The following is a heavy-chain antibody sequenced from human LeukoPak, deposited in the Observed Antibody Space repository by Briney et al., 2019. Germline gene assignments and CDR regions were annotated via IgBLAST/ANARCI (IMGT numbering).Heavy chain of an antibody. CDR2: ISSSDSTI. CDR3: ASEQQLVNFDY. D-gene: IGHD6-13*01. CDR1: RFTFSDYY. J-gene: IGHJ4*02. V-gene: IGHV3-11*04. Sequence: PGGSLRLSCAASRFTFSDYYMTWIRQAPGKGLEWVSYISSSDSTIYYADSVKGRFTISRDNAQSSLYLQMNSLRAGDTAVYYCASEQQLVNFDYWGQGTLVTVSS.